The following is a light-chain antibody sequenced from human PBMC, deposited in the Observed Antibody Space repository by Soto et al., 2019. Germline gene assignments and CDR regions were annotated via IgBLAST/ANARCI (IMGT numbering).Light chain of an antibody. CDR3: SSYTSSSTLV. J-gene: IGLJ1*01. CDR2: DVS. Sequence: QSVLTQPASVSGSPGQSITISCTGTSSDVGGYNYVSWYQQHPGKAPKLMIYDVSNRPSGVSNRFSGSKSGNTASLTISGLQAEDDADYYCSSYTSSSTLVFRTGTKVTVL. CDR1: SSDVGGYNY. V-gene: IGLV2-14*01.